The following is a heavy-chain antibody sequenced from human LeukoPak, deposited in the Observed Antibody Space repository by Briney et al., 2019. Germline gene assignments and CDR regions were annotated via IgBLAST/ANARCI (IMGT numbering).Heavy chain of an antibody. CDR3: AVSPPIERVWHYFNY. CDR2: ISSSSSYI. CDR1: GFTFSSYS. D-gene: IGHD2-15*01. Sequence: GGSLRLSCAASGFTFSSYSMNWVRQAPGKGLEWVSSISSSSSYIYYADSVKGRFTISRDNAKNSLYLQMNCLRAEDTAVYYCAVSPPIERVWHYFNYWGQGTLVTVSS. V-gene: IGHV3-21*04. J-gene: IGHJ4*02.